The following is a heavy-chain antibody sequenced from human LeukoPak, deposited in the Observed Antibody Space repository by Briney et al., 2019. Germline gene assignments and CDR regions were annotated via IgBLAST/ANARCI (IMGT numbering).Heavy chain of an antibody. V-gene: IGHV4-61*02. Sequence: PSETLSLTCTVYGGSTSSNNYFWSWIRQPAGKGLEWLGRLYSSGSTSVNPSLKSRVAISRDTSKNQFSLQMSSVTAADTAVYYCAREGGGSATTRPFSNYNYYFDVWGQGTLVAVSS. CDR1: GGSTSSNNYF. D-gene: IGHD3-10*01. J-gene: IGHJ4*02. CDR2: LYSSGST. CDR3: AREGGGSATTRPFSNYNYYFDV.